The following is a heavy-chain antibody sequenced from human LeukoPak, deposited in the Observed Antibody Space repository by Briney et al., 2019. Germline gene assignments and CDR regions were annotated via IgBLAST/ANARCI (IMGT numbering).Heavy chain of an antibody. CDR2: ISKDGSSK. J-gene: IGHJ4*02. Sequence: GGSLRLPCAASGFIFSSFPVHWVRQAPGKGLEWVALISKDGSSKYYADSVKGRFTISRDNSKSTLYLQMSSLRTEDTAVYYCASQGSGYGESYYFDYWGQGTLVTVSS. CDR1: GFIFSSFP. V-gene: IGHV3-30-3*01. D-gene: IGHD5-12*01. CDR3: ASQGSGYGESYYFDY.